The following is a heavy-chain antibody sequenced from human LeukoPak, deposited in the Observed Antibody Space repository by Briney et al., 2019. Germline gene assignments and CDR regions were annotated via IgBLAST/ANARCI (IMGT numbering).Heavy chain of an antibody. Sequence: GASVKVSCKTAGNTLSGLYIHWVRLAHGQGLEWMGWINFNSGGTKYAQKFQDRLTMTRDTSVNTVYMDLSGLRSDDTALYYCATYPVVLVAAFDYWGPGTLVTVSS. CDR1: GNTLSGLY. D-gene: IGHD2-8*02. CDR3: ATYPVVLVAAFDY. CDR2: INFNSGGT. J-gene: IGHJ4*02. V-gene: IGHV1-2*02.